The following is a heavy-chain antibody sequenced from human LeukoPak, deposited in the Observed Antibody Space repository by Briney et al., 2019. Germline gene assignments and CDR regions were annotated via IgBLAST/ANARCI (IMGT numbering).Heavy chain of an antibody. CDR1: GFTSSSYS. CDR2: MVRRSDTI. D-gene: IGHD3-3*01. Sequence: GGSLRLSCAASGFTSSSYSMNWVRQAPGRGLEWVSYMVRRSDTIYYADSVKGRFTISRDNAKSSLFLQMNSLRAEDTAIYYCACGVDFSSGSKRGFDYWGLGTLVTVSS. V-gene: IGHV3-48*01. CDR3: ACGVDFSSGSKRGFDY. J-gene: IGHJ4*02.